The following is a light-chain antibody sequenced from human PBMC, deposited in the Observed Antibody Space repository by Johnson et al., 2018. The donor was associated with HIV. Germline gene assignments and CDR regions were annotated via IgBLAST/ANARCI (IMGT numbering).Light chain of an antibody. CDR3: GTWDSSLSEGV. CDR1: SSNIGNNY. J-gene: IGLJ1*01. CDR2: ENN. V-gene: IGLV1-51*02. Sequence: QSVLTQPPSVSAAPGQKVTISCSGSSSNIGNNYVSWYQQLPGTAPKLLIYENNKLPSGIPDRFSGSKSGTSATLGITGLQTGDEAGYSCGTWDSSLSEGVFGTGTKVTVL.